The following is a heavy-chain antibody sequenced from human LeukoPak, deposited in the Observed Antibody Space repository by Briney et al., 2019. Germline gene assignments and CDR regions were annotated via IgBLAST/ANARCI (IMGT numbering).Heavy chain of an antibody. CDR3: AATLLSSGWYPPFDY. V-gene: IGHV3-11*04. CDR2: ISSGTTT. CDR1: GFTFSDYY. J-gene: IGHJ4*02. D-gene: IGHD6-19*01. Sequence: GGSLRLSCAASGFTFSDYYMTWIRQAPGKGLEWVSYISSGTTTYYADSVKGRFTISRDNAGNSLYLQMSSLRAEDTAVYYCAATLLSSGWYPPFDYWGQGTLVTVSS.